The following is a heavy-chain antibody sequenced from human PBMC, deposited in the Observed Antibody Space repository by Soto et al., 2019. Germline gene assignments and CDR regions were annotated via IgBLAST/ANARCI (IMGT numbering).Heavy chain of an antibody. J-gene: IGHJ4*02. Sequence: QVQLVQSGAEVKKPGTSVKLSCKTSGYTFTNYGCHWLRQAPGQRLEWMGWIHTDNGNTKQSPKFQGRVTFTRDTSATTAYMELSRLRSEDTALYYWARGRTAVAGSLDYWGQGTLVTVSS. D-gene: IGHD6-19*01. V-gene: IGHV1-3*04. CDR2: IHTDNGNT. CDR1: GYTFTNYG. CDR3: ARGRTAVAGSLDY.